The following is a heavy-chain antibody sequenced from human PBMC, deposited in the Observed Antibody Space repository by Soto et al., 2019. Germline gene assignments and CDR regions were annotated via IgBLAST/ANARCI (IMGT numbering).Heavy chain of an antibody. J-gene: IGHJ4*02. CDR1: GFTFSSYA. CDR3: AKDRNYCTNGVCLFDY. D-gene: IGHD2-8*01. V-gene: IGHV3-23*01. Sequence: GGSLRLSCAASGFTFSSYAMSWVRQAPGKGLEWVSAISGSGGSTYYADSVKGRFTISRDNSKNTLYLQMNSLRAEDTAVYYCAKDRNYCTNGVCLFDYWGQGTLVTVSS. CDR2: ISGSGGST.